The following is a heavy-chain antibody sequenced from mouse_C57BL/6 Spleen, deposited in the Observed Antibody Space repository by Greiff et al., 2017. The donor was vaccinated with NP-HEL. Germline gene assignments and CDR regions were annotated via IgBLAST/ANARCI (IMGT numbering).Heavy chain of an antibody. Sequence: GGGLVQPKGSLKLSCAASGFSFNTYAMSWVRQAPGKGLEWVARIRSKSNNYATYYADSVKDRFTISRDDSESMLYLQMNNLKTEDTAMYYCVRHLFDYWGQGTTLTVSS. J-gene: IGHJ2*01. V-gene: IGHV10-1*01. CDR1: GFSFNTYA. CDR2: IRSKSNNYAT. CDR3: VRHLFDY.